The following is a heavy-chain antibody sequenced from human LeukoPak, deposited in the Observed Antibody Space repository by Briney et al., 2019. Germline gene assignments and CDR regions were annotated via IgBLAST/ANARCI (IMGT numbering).Heavy chain of an antibody. CDR2: INPTGGST. D-gene: IGHD3-22*01. J-gene: IGHJ6*02. V-gene: IGHV1-46*01. CDR3: ARANFYDSSGRYFYCGMDV. Sequence: ASVEVSCKASGYTFTNYYIHWVRQAPGQGLEWMGIINPTGGSTTYAQKFQGRVTMTRDTSTSTVYMELSSLRSEDTAVYYCARANFYDSSGRYFYCGMDVWGQGTTVTVSS. CDR1: GYTFTNYY.